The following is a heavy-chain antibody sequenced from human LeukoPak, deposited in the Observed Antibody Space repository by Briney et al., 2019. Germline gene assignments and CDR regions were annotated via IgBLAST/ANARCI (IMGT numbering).Heavy chain of an antibody. CDR1: GFTFSSYE. CDR2: ISSSGSTI. D-gene: IGHD2-15*01. Sequence: GGSLRLSCAASGFTFSSYEMNWVRQAPGKGLEWVSYISSSGSTIYYADSVKGRFTISRDNAKNSLYLQMNSLRAEDTAVYYCARVGVVAAKGYYYYYMDVWGKGTTVTISS. J-gene: IGHJ6*03. CDR3: ARVGVVAAKGYYYYYMDV. V-gene: IGHV3-48*03.